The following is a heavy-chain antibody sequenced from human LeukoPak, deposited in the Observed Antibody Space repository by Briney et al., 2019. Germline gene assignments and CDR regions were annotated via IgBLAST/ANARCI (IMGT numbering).Heavy chain of an antibody. V-gene: IGHV4-59*01. J-gene: IGHJ4*02. CDR2: IYYSGST. D-gene: IGHD3-22*01. CDR3: ARAHERYYYDSSGYYYYDY. Sequence: SETLSLTCTVSGGSISSYYWSWIRQPPGKGLEWIGYIYYSGSTNYNPSLKSRVTISVDTSKNQFSLKLSSVTAADTAVYYCARAHERYYYDSSGYYYYDYWGQGTLVTVSS. CDR1: GGSISSYY.